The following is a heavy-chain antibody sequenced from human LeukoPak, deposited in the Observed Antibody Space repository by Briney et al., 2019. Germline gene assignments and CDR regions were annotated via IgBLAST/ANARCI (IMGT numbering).Heavy chain of an antibody. CDR1: GGSISSYY. CDR2: IYYSGST. V-gene: IGHV4-59*13. D-gene: IGHD2-2*01. CDR3: ARIPAAMDSWFDP. Sequence: SETLSLTCTVSGGSISSYYWSWIRQPPGKGLEWIGYIYYSGSTNYNPSLKSRVTISVDTSKNQFSLKLSSVTAADTAVYYCARIPAAMDSWFDPWGQGTLVTVSP. J-gene: IGHJ5*02.